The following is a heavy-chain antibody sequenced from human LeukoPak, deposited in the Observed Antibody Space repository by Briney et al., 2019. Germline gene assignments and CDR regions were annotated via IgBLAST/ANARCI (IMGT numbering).Heavy chain of an antibody. J-gene: IGHJ4*02. CDR1: GGSISSYY. V-gene: IGHV4-59*12. Sequence: SETLSLTWTVSGGSISSYYWSWIRQPPGKGLEWIGYIYYSGSTNYNPSLKSRVTMSVDTSKNQFSLKLSSVTAADTAVYYCAREGEDTAMVDYWGQGTLVTVSS. CDR2: IYYSGST. D-gene: IGHD5-18*01. CDR3: AREGEDTAMVDY.